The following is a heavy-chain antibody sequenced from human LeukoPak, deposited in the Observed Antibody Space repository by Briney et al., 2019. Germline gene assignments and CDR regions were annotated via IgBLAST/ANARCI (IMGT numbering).Heavy chain of an antibody. CDR2: ISWNSGTI. D-gene: IGHD6-13*01. J-gene: IGHJ4*02. V-gene: IGHV3-9*01. CDR3: AKDNGSSWLGPRTLLDY. CDR1: GFTFDDYA. Sequence: GGSLRLSCAASGFTFDDYAMHWVRQAPGKGLEWVSGISWNSGTIGYADSVKGRFTISRDNAKNSLYLQMNSLRAEDTALYYCAKDNGSSWLGPRTLLDYWGQGTLVTVSS.